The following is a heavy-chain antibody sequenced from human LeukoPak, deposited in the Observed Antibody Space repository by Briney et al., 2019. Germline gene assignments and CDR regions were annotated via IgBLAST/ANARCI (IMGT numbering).Heavy chain of an antibody. Sequence: GRSLRLSCAASGFTFSSYAMHWVRQAPGKGLEWVAVISYDGSNKYYADSVKGRFTISRDNSKNTLYLQMNSLRAEDTAVYYCASGNRFDYWGQGTLVTVSS. J-gene: IGHJ4*02. CDR1: GFTFSSYA. V-gene: IGHV3-30-3*01. D-gene: IGHD1-14*01. CDR3: ASGNRFDY. CDR2: ISYDGSNK.